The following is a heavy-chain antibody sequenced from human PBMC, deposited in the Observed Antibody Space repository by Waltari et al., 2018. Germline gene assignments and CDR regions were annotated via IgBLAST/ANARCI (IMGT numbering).Heavy chain of an antibody. J-gene: IGHJ4*02. CDR1: VDSMSSTSW. CDR3: ARDRGIGLYFDS. D-gene: IGHD1-26*01. V-gene: IGHV4-4*02. CDR2: LHRSGRS. Sequence: QLQLQESAPGMVKPSGTLSVTCTVSVDSMSSTSWRSWVRQPSEKGLEWIGQLHRSGRSNYNPSLESRVTISLDTSNRQFSLKLTSTTAADTAVYYCARDRGIGLYFDSWGQGTLVTVSP.